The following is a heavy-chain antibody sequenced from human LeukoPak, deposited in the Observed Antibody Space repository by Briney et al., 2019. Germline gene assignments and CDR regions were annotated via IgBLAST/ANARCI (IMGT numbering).Heavy chain of an antibody. V-gene: IGHV4-34*01. Sequence: PSETLSLTCAVYGGSFSGYYWSWIRQPPGKGLEWIGEINHSGSTNYNPSLKSRVTISVDTSKNQFSLKLSSVTAADTAVYYCARDQYEVEDDSSGYPYYYYYGMDVWGQGTTVTVSS. D-gene: IGHD3-22*01. CDR3: ARDQYEVEDDSSGYPYYYYYGMDV. J-gene: IGHJ6*02. CDR2: INHSGST. CDR1: GGSFSGYY.